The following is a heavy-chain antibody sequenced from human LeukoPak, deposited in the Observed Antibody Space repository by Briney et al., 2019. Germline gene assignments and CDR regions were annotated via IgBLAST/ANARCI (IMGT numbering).Heavy chain of an antibody. CDR2: INHSGST. V-gene: IGHV4-34*01. J-gene: IGHJ6*02. CDR1: GGSFSGYY. Sequence: PSETLSLTCAVYGGSFSGYYWSWIRQPPGKGLEWIGEINHSGSTNYNPSLKSRVTISVDTSNNQFSLKLSSVTAADTAVYYCARMVQSYYYGSGSYRYRDYYYGMDVWGQGTTVTVSS. D-gene: IGHD3-10*01. CDR3: ARMVQSYYYGSGSYRYRDYYYGMDV.